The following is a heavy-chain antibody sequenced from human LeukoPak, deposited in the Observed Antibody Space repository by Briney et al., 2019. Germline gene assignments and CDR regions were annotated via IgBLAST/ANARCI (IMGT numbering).Heavy chain of an antibody. V-gene: IGHV4-59*01. CDR1: GGSISSYY. CDR2: IYYSGST. J-gene: IGHJ6*03. D-gene: IGHD3-10*01. CDR3: ARRGGDYYYYMDV. Sequence: PSETLSLTCTVSGGSISSYYWSWIRQPPGKGLEWIGYIYYSGSTNYNPSLKSRVTISVDTSKNQFSLKLSSVTAADTAVYYCARRGGDYYYYMDVWGKGTTVTVSS.